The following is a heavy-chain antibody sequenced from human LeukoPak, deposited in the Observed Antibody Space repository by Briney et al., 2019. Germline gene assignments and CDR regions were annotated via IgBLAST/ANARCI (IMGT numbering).Heavy chain of an antibody. D-gene: IGHD5-18*01. CDR1: GFTFSTFA. CDR2: ISSSSSYI. Sequence: GGSLRLSCAASGFTFSTFAMIWVRQPPGKGLEWVSSISSSSSYIYYADSVKGRFTISRDNAKNSLYLQMNSLRAEDTAVYYCAASGYSYGEFDYWGQGTLVTVSS. V-gene: IGHV3-21*01. J-gene: IGHJ4*02. CDR3: AASGYSYGEFDY.